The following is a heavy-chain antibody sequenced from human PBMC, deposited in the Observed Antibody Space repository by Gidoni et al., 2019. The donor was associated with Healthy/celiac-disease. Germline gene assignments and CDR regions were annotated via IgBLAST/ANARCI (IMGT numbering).Heavy chain of an antibody. CDR3: ARGDGSWLKLDY. J-gene: IGHJ4*02. D-gene: IGHD6-13*01. CDR2: INHSGST. V-gene: IGHV4-34*01. CDR1: GGSFSGYY. Sequence: QVQLQQWGAGLLKPSETLSFTCAVYGGSFSGYYWSWIRQPPGKGLEWIGEINHSGSTNYNPSLKSRVTISVDTSKNQFSLKLSSVTAADTAVYYCARGDGSWLKLDYWGQGTLVTVSS.